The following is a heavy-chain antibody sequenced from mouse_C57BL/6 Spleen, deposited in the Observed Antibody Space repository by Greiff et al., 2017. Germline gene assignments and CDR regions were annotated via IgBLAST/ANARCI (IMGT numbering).Heavy chain of an antibody. J-gene: IGHJ3*01. D-gene: IGHD2-10*02. CDR3: ARGEYGQFAY. CDR2: INPNNGGT. CDR1: GYTFTDYY. Sequence: EVQLQQSGPELVKPGASVNISCKASGYTFTDYYMNWVKQSHGKSLEWIGDINPNNGGTSYNQKFKGKATLTVDKSSSTAYMALRSLTSEDSAVYYCARGEYGQFAYWGQGTLVTVSA. V-gene: IGHV1-26*01.